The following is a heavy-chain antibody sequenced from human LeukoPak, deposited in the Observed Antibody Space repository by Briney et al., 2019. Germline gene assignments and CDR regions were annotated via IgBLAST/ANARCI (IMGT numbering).Heavy chain of an antibody. CDR1: GGSFSAYY. J-gene: IGHJ6*02. CDR2: VNHSGST. D-gene: IGHD3-3*01. Sequence: SETLSLTCAVYGGSFSAYYWSWIRQPPGKGLEWIGEVNHSGSTNYNPSLKSRVTISVDTSKNQFSLKLSSVTAADTAVYYCARGFLEWLSPKYCYYGMDVWGQGTTVTVSS. V-gene: IGHV4-34*01. CDR3: ARGFLEWLSPKYCYYGMDV.